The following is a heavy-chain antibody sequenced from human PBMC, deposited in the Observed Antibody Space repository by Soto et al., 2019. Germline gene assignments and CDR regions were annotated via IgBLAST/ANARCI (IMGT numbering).Heavy chain of an antibody. CDR1: GGSISSYY. CDR2: IYTSGST. V-gene: IGHV4-4*07. Sequence: QVQLQESGPGLVKPSETLSLTCTVSGGSISSYYWSWIRQPAGKGLEWIGRIYTSGSTNYNPSLKSRVTMSIDTSKNQFSLKLSSVTAADTAVYYCARAHYSSGWNYFDYWGQGTLVTVSS. CDR3: ARAHYSSGWNYFDY. D-gene: IGHD6-19*01. J-gene: IGHJ4*02.